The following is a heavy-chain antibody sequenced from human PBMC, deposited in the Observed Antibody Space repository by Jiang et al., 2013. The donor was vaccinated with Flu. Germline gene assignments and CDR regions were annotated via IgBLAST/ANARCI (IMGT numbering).Heavy chain of an antibody. D-gene: IGHD6-19*01. Sequence: GPGLVKPSETLSLTCTVSGGSISSYYWSWIRQPPGKGLEWIGYIYYSGSTNYNPSLKSRVTISVDTSKNQFSLKLSSVTAADTAVYYCARRVVAGTLYYFDYWGQGTLVTVSS. V-gene: IGHV4-59*08. J-gene: IGHJ4*02. CDR3: ARRVVAGTLYYFDY. CDR2: IYYSGST. CDR1: GGSISSYY.